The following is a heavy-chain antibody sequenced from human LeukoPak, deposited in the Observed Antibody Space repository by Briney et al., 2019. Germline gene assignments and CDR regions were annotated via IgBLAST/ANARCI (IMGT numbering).Heavy chain of an antibody. V-gene: IGHV3-23*01. J-gene: IGHJ4*02. CDR3: AKRMYSSGWYAFDY. Sequence: GGSLRLSCAASGFTFSSYAMSWVRQAPGKGLEWVSAISGSGGSTYYADSVKGRFTISRDNSKNTLYLQMNSLGAEDTAVYYCAKRMYSSGWYAFDYWGQGTLVTVSS. D-gene: IGHD6-19*01. CDR2: ISGSGGST. CDR1: GFTFSSYA.